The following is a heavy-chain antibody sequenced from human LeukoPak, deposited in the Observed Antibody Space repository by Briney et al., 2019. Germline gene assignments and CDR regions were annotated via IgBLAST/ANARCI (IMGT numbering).Heavy chain of an antibody. D-gene: IGHD4-17*01. CDR2: INPNSGGT. CDR3: ATLTGTVTTWDYFDY. Sequence: ASVKVSCKASGYTFTGYYMHWVRQAPGQGLGWMGWINPNSGGTNYAQKFQGRVTMTRDTSISTAYMELSRLRSDDTAVYYCATLTGTVTTWDYFDYWGQGTLVTVSS. CDR1: GYTFTGYY. J-gene: IGHJ4*02. V-gene: IGHV1-2*02.